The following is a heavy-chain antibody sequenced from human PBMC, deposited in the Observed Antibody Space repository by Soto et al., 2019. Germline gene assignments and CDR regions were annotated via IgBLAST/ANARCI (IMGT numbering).Heavy chain of an antibody. CDR3: ARVSVRDRYYFDF. CDR2: MNHSGTT. V-gene: IGHV4-34*01. Sequence: SETLSLTCAVYGWSFSGYYWSWCRRPPGKGLEWSGEMNHSGTTNYNPTLKSRVTISVDTSKNQLSLKLSSVTAADTALYYCARVSVRDRYYFDFWGQGTLVTVSS. J-gene: IGHJ4*02. CDR1: GWSFSGYY. D-gene: IGHD1-20*01.